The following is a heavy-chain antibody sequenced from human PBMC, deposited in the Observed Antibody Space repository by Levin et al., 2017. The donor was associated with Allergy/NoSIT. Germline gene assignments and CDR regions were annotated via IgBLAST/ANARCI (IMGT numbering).Heavy chain of an antibody. D-gene: IGHD6-13*01. V-gene: IGHV3-48*03. J-gene: IGHJ4*02. CDR1: GFTLSSYE. Sequence: GESLKISCAASGFTLSSYEMNWVRQAPGKGLEWISCISSSSSSMYYVDSVKGRFTISRDNAKNSLYLQMHSLRAEDTAVYFCARATSSWYPIDYWGQGTLVTVSS. CDR2: ISSSSSSM. CDR3: ARATSSWYPIDY.